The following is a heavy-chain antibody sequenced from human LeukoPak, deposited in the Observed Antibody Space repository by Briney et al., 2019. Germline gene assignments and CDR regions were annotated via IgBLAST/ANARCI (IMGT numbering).Heavy chain of an antibody. V-gene: IGHV3-23*01. Sequence: GGSLRLSCAASGFTFSSYAMSWVRQAPGKGLEWVSAISGSGGSTYYADSVKGRFTISRNNSKNTLYLQMNSLRAEDTAVYYCAKGFYSNYAFFDYWGQGTLVTVSS. CDR3: AKGFYSNYAFFDY. J-gene: IGHJ4*02. CDR2: ISGSGGST. D-gene: IGHD4-4*01. CDR1: GFTFSSYA.